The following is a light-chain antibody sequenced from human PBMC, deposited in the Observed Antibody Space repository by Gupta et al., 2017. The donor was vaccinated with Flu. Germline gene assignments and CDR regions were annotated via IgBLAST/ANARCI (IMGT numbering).Light chain of an antibody. J-gene: IGKJ1*01. CDR3: QQYFSAPPT. V-gene: IGKV4-1*01. CDR1: QSVFYSSNNKNY. CDR2: WAS. Sequence: VMTQSPDSLSVSLGERATINCKSSQSVFYSSNNKNYLAWYQQKPGQSPKLLFYWASTRESGVPDRFSGSGSGTDFTLTINSLQTEDVAVYYCQQYFSAPPTFGQGTKVEIK.